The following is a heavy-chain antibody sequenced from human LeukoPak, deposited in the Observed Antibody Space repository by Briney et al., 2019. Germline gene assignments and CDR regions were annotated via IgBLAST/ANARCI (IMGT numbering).Heavy chain of an antibody. D-gene: IGHD2-2*02. J-gene: IGHJ3*02. V-gene: IGHV4-59*01. CDR1: GGSISSYY. CDR3: ASGGYCSSTSCYKYAFDI. Sequence: SETLPLTCTVSGGSISSYYWSWIRQPPGKGLEWIGYIYYSGSTNYNPSLKSRVTISVDTSKNQFSLKLSSVTAADTAVYYCASGGYCSSTSCYKYAFDIWGQGTMVTVSS. CDR2: IYYSGST.